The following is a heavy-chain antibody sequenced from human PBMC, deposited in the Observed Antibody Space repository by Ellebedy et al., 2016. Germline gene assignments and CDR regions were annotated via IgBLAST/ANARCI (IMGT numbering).Heavy chain of an antibody. D-gene: IGHD1-26*01. CDR3: ARDTIVGATAPIDY. CDR1: GFTFSDYY. CDR2: ISSSSYT. J-gene: IGHJ4*02. V-gene: IGHV3-11*05. Sequence: GGSLRLXXAASGFTFSDYYMSWIRQAPGKGLEWVSYISSSSYTNYADSVKGRFTISRDNAKNSLYLQMNSLRAEDTAVYYCARDTIVGATAPIDYWGQGTLVTVSS.